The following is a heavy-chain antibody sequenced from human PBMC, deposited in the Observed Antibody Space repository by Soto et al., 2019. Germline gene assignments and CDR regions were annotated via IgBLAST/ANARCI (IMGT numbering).Heavy chain of an antibody. J-gene: IGHJ6*02. Sequence: ASVKVSCKASGYTFTSYDINWVRQATGQGLEWMGWMNPNSGNTGYAQKFQGRVTMTRNTSISTAYMELSSLRSEDTAAYYCARGHYYHDSSGSYPPGGYGMDVWGQGTTVTVSS. D-gene: IGHD3-22*01. CDR1: GYTFTSYD. V-gene: IGHV1-8*01. CDR3: ARGHYYHDSSGSYPPGGYGMDV. CDR2: MNPNSGNT.